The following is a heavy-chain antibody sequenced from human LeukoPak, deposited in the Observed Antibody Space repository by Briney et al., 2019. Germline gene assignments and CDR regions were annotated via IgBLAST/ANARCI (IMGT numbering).Heavy chain of an antibody. V-gene: IGHV3-7*03. CDR3: AREIVGTHKSRFDP. Sequence: RGSLRLSCAASGFTFSGRWMSWLRQAPGKGLEWVANINQDGTDKYYVDSVKGRFTISRDNAKNSLYLQMNSLRAEDTAVYYCAREIVGTHKSRFDPWGQGTLVTVSS. CDR1: GFTFSGRW. J-gene: IGHJ5*02. D-gene: IGHD1-26*01. CDR2: INQDGTDK.